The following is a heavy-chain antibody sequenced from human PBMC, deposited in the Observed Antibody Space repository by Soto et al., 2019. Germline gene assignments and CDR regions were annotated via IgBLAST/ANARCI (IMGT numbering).Heavy chain of an antibody. Sequence: PGGSLRLSCGASDFTFSSYSLSWVRQAPGKGLEWISYIDTAGGTVYYGDSVWGRFTISRDNARNSLYLQMNSLRDEDTAVYYCARDKLTGDSWEAFDIWGQGTVVTVSS. CDR2: IDTAGGTV. D-gene: IGHD7-27*01. CDR3: ARDKLTGDSWEAFDI. V-gene: IGHV3-48*02. J-gene: IGHJ3*02. CDR1: DFTFSSYS.